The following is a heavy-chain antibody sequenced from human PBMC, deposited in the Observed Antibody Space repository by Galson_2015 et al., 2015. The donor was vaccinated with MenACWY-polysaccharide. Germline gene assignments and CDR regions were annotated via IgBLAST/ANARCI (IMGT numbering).Heavy chain of an antibody. CDR1: RGTFSSYA. J-gene: IGHJ4*02. CDR3: ARDPLALDYYDSSAYNTRTLGYFDY. CDR2: IIPIFGTA. D-gene: IGHD3-22*01. V-gene: IGHV1-69*01. Sequence: SCKASRGTFSSYAISWVRQAPGQGLEWMGGIIPIFGTANYAQKFQGRVTITADESTSTAYMELSSLRSEDTAVYYCARDPLALDYYDSSAYNTRTLGYFDYSGQGTLVTVSS.